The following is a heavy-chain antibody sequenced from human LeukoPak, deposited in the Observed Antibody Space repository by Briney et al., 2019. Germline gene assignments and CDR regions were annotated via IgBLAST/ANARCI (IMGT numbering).Heavy chain of an antibody. Sequence: GGSLRLSCAASGFTFSSYAMSWVRQAPGKGLEWVSAISGSGGSTYYADSVKGRFTISRDNSKNTLYLQMNSLRAEDTAVYYCAKDMYDSVWGSCSDYWGQGTLVTVSS. CDR3: AKDMYDSVWGSCSDY. J-gene: IGHJ4*02. CDR1: GFTFSSYA. D-gene: IGHD3-16*01. CDR2: ISGSGGST. V-gene: IGHV3-23*01.